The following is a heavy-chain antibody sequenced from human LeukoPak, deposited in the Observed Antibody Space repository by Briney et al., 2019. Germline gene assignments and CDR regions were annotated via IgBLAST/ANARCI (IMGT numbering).Heavy chain of an antibody. CDR3: AKDPARYSGYEIFDY. V-gene: IGHV3-23*01. CDR1: GFTFSSYA. J-gene: IGHJ4*02. D-gene: IGHD5-12*01. CDR2: ISGSGGST. Sequence: GGSLRLSCAASGFTFSSYAMSWVRQAPGKGLEWVSAISGSGGSTYYADSVKGRSTISRDNSKNTLYLQMNSLRAEDTAVYYCAKDPARYSGYEIFDYWGQGTLVTVSS.